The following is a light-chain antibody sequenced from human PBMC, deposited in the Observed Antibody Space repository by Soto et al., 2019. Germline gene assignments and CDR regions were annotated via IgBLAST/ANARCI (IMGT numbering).Light chain of an antibody. J-gene: IGKJ4*01. CDR3: QHYNGYPVT. CDR1: QSIVNW. Sequence: DIQMTQSPSTLSASVGDRVTITCRASQSIVNWLAWYQQKPGKAPKFLIDRASSLESGVPSRFSGSGSGTEFTLTSSILQPDDFATYYCQHYNGYPVTFGGGTKVESK. CDR2: RAS. V-gene: IGKV1-5*03.